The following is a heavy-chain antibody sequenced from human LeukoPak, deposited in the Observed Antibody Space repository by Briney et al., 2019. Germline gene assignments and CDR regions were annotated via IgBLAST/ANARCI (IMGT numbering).Heavy chain of an antibody. Sequence: GGSLRLSCAASGFTFDDYTMHWVRQAPGKGLEWVSLISWDGGSTYYADSVKGRFTISRDNSKNSLYLQMNSLRTEDTALYYCALGDMVATWGLDYWGQGTLVTVSS. CDR2: ISWDGGST. D-gene: IGHD5-12*01. V-gene: IGHV3-43*01. CDR3: ALGDMVATWGLDY. J-gene: IGHJ4*02. CDR1: GFTFDDYT.